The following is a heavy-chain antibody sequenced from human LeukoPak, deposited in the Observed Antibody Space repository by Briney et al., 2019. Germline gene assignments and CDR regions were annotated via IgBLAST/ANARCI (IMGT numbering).Heavy chain of an antibody. J-gene: IGHJ4*02. Sequence: SETLSLTCTVSGGSISGFYWSWIRQPPGKGLEWIGYIYSSGSTNYNPSLKSRVTISVDTSRIQFSLKLSSVTAADTAVYYCARPHSSGWYGAFDYRGQGTLVTVSS. CDR2: IYSSGST. D-gene: IGHD6-19*01. CDR1: GGSISGFY. CDR3: ARPHSSGWYGAFDY. V-gene: IGHV4-4*09.